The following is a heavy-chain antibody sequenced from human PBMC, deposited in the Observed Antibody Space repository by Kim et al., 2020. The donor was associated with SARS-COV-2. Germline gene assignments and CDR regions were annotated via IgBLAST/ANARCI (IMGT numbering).Heavy chain of an antibody. CDR2: MNPNSGNT. Sequence: ASVKVSCKASGYTFTSYDINWVRQATGQGLEWMGWMNPNSGNTGYAQKFQGRVTMTRNTSISTAYMELSSLRSEDMAVYYCARVADSSGWPGWNYWGQGTLVTVSS. D-gene: IGHD6-19*01. CDR3: ARVADSSGWPGWNY. J-gene: IGHJ4*02. CDR1: GYTFTSYD. V-gene: IGHV1-8*01.